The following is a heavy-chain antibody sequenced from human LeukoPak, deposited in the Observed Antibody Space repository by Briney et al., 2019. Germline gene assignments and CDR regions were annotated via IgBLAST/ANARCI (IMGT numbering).Heavy chain of an antibody. J-gene: IGHJ6*02. CDR3: ARAQVDYNNGPGSQGYYSYGMDV. CDR1: GFTFSDYY. Sequence: GGSLRLSCAASGFTFSDYYMSWVRQAPGKGLEWVSYISSSGSTIYYADSVKGRFTISRDNAKNSLYLQMNSLRAEDTAVYYCARAQVDYNNGPGSQGYYSYGMDVWGQGTTVTVSS. D-gene: IGHD4-11*01. V-gene: IGHV3-11*01. CDR2: ISSSGSTI.